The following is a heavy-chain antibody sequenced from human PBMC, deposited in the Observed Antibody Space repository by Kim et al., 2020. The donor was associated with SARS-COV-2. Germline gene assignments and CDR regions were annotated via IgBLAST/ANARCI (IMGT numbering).Heavy chain of an antibody. CDR2: IYYSGST. J-gene: IGHJ6*02. D-gene: IGHD6-19*01. Sequence: SETLSLTCTVSGGSITSSAYYWGWIRQPPGKGLEWIGSIYYSGSTYYNPSLKSRVTISVDTSKNQFILNLSSVTAADTAVYYCARAVAGSKHGMDVWGQGTTVTVSS. V-gene: IGHV4-39*06. CDR3: ARAVAGSKHGMDV. CDR1: GGSITSSAYY.